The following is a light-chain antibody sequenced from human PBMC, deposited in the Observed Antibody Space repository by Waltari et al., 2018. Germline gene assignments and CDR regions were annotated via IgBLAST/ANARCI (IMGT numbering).Light chain of an antibody. CDR3: QQSYSAPLT. CDR2: WAS. J-gene: IGKJ4*01. V-gene: IGKV4-1*01. Sequence: DIVMTQSPDSLAVSPGDRATTPCRSRQSVLFKSNRKNYLAWYQQRPGQPPKLLISWASTRESGVPDRFSGSGSATDFTLTITSLQPEDFATYYCQQSYSAPLTFGGGTKVEI. CDR1: QSVLFKSNRKNY.